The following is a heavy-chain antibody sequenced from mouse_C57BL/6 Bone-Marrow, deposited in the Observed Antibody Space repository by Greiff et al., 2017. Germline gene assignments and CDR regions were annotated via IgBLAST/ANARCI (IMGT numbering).Heavy chain of an antibody. J-gene: IGHJ4*01. V-gene: IGHV1-74*01. CDR1: GYTFTSYW. Sequence: QVQLQQPGAELVKPGASVKVSCKASGYTFTSYWMHWVKQRPGQGLEWIGRIHPYDSDTNYNQKFKGKATLTVDKSSSTAYMQLSSLTSEDSAVYYCAIEDGHYDYVLYYAMDYWGQGTSVTVSS. D-gene: IGHD2-4*01. CDR3: AIEDGHYDYVLYYAMDY. CDR2: IHPYDSDT.